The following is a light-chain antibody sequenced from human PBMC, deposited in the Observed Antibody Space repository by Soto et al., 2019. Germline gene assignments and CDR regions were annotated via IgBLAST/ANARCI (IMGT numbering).Light chain of an antibody. Sequence: QSVLTQPPSVSGAPGQRVTISCTGSSSNIGASSDVHWYQQLPGTAPKLLIYGNSNRPSGVPDRFSGSKSGTSASLAITGRQGVVEADDFCPSYDSSLSGRVFGGGTKLTVL. V-gene: IGLV1-40*01. CDR3: PSYDSSLSGRV. CDR2: GNS. J-gene: IGLJ3*02. CDR1: SSNIGASSD.